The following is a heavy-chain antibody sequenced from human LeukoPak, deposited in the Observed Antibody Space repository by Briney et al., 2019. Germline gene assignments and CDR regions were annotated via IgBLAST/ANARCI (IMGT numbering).Heavy chain of an antibody. J-gene: IGHJ4*02. V-gene: IGHV1-46*01. CDR1: GYTFIRYY. CDR3: ARGGYGDRIDY. CDR2: INPSGGST. D-gene: IGHD4-17*01. Sequence: GASVKVSCKASGYTFIRYYMHWVRQAPGQGLEWMGIINPSGGSTSYAQKFQGRVTMTRDTSTSTVYMELSRLRSEDTAVYYCARGGYGDRIDYWGRGTLVSVSS.